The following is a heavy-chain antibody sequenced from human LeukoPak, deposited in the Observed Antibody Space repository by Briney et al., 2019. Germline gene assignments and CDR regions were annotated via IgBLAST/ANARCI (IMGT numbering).Heavy chain of an antibody. CDR1: GFTFISSW. Sequence: PGGSLRLSCAASGFTFISSWMTWVRQAPGKGLEWVGRIRSTPDGGATDYAAPVKGRFTISRDDSKNTLYLQMSSLRTEDTAVYYCATDLHFEYCTATSCANYWGQGTLVTVSS. V-gene: IGHV3-15*01. CDR3: ATDLHFEYCTATSCANY. CDR2: IRSTPDGGAT. D-gene: IGHD2-2*01. J-gene: IGHJ4*02.